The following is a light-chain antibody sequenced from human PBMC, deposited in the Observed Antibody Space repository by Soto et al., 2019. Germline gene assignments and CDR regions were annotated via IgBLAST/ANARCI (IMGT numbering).Light chain of an antibody. CDR3: SSYTSTSTLV. J-gene: IGLJ2*01. CDR2: EVS. V-gene: IGLV2-14*01. Sequence: QSALTQPASVSGSPGQSITISCTGTSSDVGGYNYVSWYQQHPGKAPKLIIYEVSYRPSGVSNRFSGFKSGNTASLTISGLQAEDEADYYCSSYTSTSTLVFGGGAKVTVL. CDR1: SSDVGGYNY.